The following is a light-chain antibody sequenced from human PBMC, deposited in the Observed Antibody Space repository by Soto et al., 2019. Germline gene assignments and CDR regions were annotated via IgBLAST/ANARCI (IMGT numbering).Light chain of an antibody. CDR2: GAS. Sequence: EIVLTQSPGTLSLSPGERATLSCRASQSVSSSYLAWYQQKPGQAPRLLIYGASSRATGIPDRFSGSGSGTDFTLTISRLEPEDFAVHFCQQYGSSPRTFGQGTKVEI. CDR1: QSVSSSY. J-gene: IGKJ1*01. CDR3: QQYGSSPRT. V-gene: IGKV3-20*01.